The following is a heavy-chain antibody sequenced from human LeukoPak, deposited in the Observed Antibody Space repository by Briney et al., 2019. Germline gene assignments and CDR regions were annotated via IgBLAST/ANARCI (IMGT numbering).Heavy chain of an antibody. CDR3: GRTPTNIAAAGTNS. V-gene: IGHV4-34*01. CDR1: GGSFSGYY. D-gene: IGHD6-13*01. CDR2: INHSGST. Sequence: PSETLSLTCAVYGGSFSGYYWSWIRQPPGKGLEWIGEINHSGSTNYNPSLKSRVTISVDTSKNQFSLKLSSVTAADTAVYYCGRTPTNIAAAGTNSGGQGTLVTVS. J-gene: IGHJ4*02.